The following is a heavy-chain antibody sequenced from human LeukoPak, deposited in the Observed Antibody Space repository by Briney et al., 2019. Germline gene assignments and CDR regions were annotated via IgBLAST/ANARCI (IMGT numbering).Heavy chain of an antibody. D-gene: IGHD3-3*01. CDR2: INHSGST. CDR3: ARVLNETYYDFWSGYGGDWFDP. V-gene: IGHV4-34*01. CDR1: GGSFSGYY. J-gene: IGHJ5*02. Sequence: SSETLSLTCAVYGGSFSGYYWSWIRQPPGKGLEWIGEINHSGSTNYNPSLKSRVTISVDTSKNQFSLKLSSVTAADTAVYCCARVLNETYYDFWSGYGGDWFDPWGQGTLVTVSS.